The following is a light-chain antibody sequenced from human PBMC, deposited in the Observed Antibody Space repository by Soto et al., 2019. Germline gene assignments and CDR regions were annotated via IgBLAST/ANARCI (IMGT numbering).Light chain of an antibody. V-gene: IGKV1-39*01. J-gene: IGKJ5*01. CDR2: AAS. CDR1: ESISRH. Sequence: DIQMAPSPSSLSASVGDRVTITCRASESISRHLNWYQQKPGKAPKLLIYAASSLQNGVPSRFSGGGSGTDFSLTISNLQPEDFATYYCQQSYSTLSITFGQGTRPEIK. CDR3: QQSYSTLSIT.